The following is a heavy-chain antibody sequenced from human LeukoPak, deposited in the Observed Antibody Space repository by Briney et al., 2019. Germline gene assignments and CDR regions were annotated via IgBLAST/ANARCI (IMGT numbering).Heavy chain of an antibody. V-gene: IGHV3-23*01. CDR1: GFTFSSHT. J-gene: IGHJ4*02. CDR2: ISGGGGA. CDR3: AKAYSSDWYVPSDY. D-gene: IGHD6-19*01. Sequence: GGSLRLSCAASGFTFSSHTTNWVRQAPGKGLQWVSSISGGGGAYYADSVKGRFTVFRDNFKNTMFLQMENLRAEDTAVYYCAKAYSSDWYVPSDYWGQGTLVTVSS.